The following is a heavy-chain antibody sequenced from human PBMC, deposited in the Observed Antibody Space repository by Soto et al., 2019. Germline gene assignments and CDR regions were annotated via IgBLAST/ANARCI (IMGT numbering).Heavy chain of an antibody. CDR2: ISVTGENS. CDR3: AKQHGAWPSNWLDA. J-gene: IGHJ5*02. CDR1: QFTFNVYG. V-gene: IGHV3-23*01. Sequence: VSLRLSCTASQFTFNVYGMSWVRQAPGKGLEWVSSISVTGENSLYADSVRGRFTVSRDNPKDILYLQMNSLRVDDTAMYYCAKQHGAWPSNWLDAWGQGALVTVSS.